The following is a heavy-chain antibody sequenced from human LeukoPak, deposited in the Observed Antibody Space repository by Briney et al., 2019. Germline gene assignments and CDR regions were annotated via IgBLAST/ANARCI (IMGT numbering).Heavy chain of an antibody. Sequence: SETLSLTCAVCGGSFSGYYWSWIRQPPGKGLEWIGEINHSGSTNYNPSLKSRVTISVDTSKNQFSLKLSSVTAADTAVYYCARRYSSGWYYYYYGMDVWGQGTTATVSS. J-gene: IGHJ6*02. CDR3: ARRYSSGWYYYYYGMDV. V-gene: IGHV4-34*01. D-gene: IGHD6-19*01. CDR1: GGSFSGYY. CDR2: INHSGST.